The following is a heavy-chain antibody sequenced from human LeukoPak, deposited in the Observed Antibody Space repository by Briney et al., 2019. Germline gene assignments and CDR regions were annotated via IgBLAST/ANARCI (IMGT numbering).Heavy chain of an antibody. CDR2: IYSSDNT. Sequence: GGSLRLSCAASGFTVSGNYMSWVRQAPGKGLEWVSVIYSSDNTYYIDSVKGRFTISRDNSKNTLYLQMSSLRAEDTAVYYCAGRRVLDASFDYWGQGTLVTVSS. CDR1: GFTVSGNY. CDR3: AGRRVLDASFDY. V-gene: IGHV3-66*02. J-gene: IGHJ4*02. D-gene: IGHD3-16*01.